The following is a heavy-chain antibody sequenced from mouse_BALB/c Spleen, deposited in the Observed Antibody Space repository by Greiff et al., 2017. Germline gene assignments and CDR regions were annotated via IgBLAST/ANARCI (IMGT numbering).Heavy chain of an antibody. J-gene: IGHJ3*01. CDR3: ARSAWFAY. V-gene: IGHV1-54*01. Sequence: VKLMESGAELVRPGTSVKVSCKASGYAFTNYLIEWVKQRPGQGLEWIGVINPGSGGTNYNEKFKGKATLTADKSSSTAYMQLSSLTSDDSAVYFCARSAWFAYWGQGTLVTVSA. CDR2: INPGSGGT. CDR1: GYAFTNYL.